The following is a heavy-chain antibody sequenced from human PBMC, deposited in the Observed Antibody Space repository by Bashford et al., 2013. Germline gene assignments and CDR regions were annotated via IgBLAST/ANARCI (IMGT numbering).Heavy chain of an antibody. CDR2: ISAYNGNT. V-gene: IGHV1-18*01. D-gene: IGHD3-16*02. J-gene: IGHJ4*02. CDR1: GYTFTSYG. Sequence: VASVKVSCKASGYTFTSYGISWVRQAPGQGLEWMGWISAYNGNTNYAQKLQGRVTMTTDTSTSTAYMELRSLRSDDTAVYYCARDISRGTFGGVIVDYWGQGTLVTVSS. CDR3: ARDISRGTFGGVIVDY.